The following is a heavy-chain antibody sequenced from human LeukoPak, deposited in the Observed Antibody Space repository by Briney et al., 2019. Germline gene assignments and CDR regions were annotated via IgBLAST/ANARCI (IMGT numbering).Heavy chain of an antibody. CDR1: VYTFTSYD. J-gene: IGHJ6*03. Sequence: ASVTVSCKASVYTFTSYDINWVRQATGQGLEWMGWMNPNSGNTGYAQKFQGRVTITRNTSISTAYMELSSLRSEDTAVYYCARGPDYGDPHYYYYMDVWGKGTTVTISS. V-gene: IGHV1-8*01. CDR3: ARGPDYGDPHYYYYMDV. D-gene: IGHD4-17*01. CDR2: MNPNSGNT.